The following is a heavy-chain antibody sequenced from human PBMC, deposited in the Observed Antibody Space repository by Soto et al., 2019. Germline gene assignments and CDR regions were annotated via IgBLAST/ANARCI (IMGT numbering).Heavy chain of an antibody. D-gene: IGHD3-22*01. J-gene: IGHJ4*02. CDR2: ITTSSSYV. CDR1: GFAFSTYA. Sequence: GGSLRLSCAASGFAFSTYAMNWVRQAPGKGLEWVSSITTSSSYVYYAASVKGRFAISRDNAKNSLFLQMNSLSAEDTAVYYCAIYYDSSGYFASLDYWGQGTLVTVSS. CDR3: AIYYDSSGYFASLDY. V-gene: IGHV3-21*01.